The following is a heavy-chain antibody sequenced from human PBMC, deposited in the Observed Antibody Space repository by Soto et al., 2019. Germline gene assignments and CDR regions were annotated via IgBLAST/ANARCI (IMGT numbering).Heavy chain of an antibody. CDR1: GGSFSGYY. CDR3: ASGRMVRGVINYYYGMDV. CDR2: INHSGST. D-gene: IGHD3-10*01. J-gene: IGHJ6*02. Sequence: SETLSLTCAVYGGSFSGYYWSWIRQPQGKGLEWIGEINHSGSTNYNPSLKSRVTISVDTSKNQFSLKLISVTAADTAVYYCASGRMVRGVINYYYGMDVWGQGTTVTVSS. V-gene: IGHV4-34*01.